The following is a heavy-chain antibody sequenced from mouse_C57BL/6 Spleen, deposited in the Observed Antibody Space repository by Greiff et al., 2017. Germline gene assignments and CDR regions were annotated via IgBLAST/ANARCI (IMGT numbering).Heavy chain of an antibody. CDR3: APTTVVAPFAY. CDR2: IYPGDGDT. Sequence: QVQLQQSGAELVKPGASVKISCKASGYAFSSYWMNWVKQRPGKGLEWIGQIYPGDGDTNYNGKFKGKATLTADKSSSTAYVQLSSLTSEASAVYVCAPTTVVAPFAYWGQGTLVTVSA. CDR1: GYAFSSYW. J-gene: IGHJ3*01. D-gene: IGHD1-1*01. V-gene: IGHV1-80*01.